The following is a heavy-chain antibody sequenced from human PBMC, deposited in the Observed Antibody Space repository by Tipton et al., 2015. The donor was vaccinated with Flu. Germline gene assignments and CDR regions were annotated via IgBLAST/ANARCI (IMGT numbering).Heavy chain of an antibody. CDR1: SGSISSYY. CDR2: VYIGGRT. CDR3: AGERRGGWPFYDAFDF. Sequence: TLSLTCSVSSGSISSYYWSWIRQPAGKGLEWIGRVYIGGRTNYNPSLKSRVTMSVDLFKNQISLRLSSVTAADTAVYYCAGERRGGWPFYDAFDFWGQGTMVTVSS. D-gene: IGHD6-19*01. J-gene: IGHJ3*01. V-gene: IGHV4-4*07.